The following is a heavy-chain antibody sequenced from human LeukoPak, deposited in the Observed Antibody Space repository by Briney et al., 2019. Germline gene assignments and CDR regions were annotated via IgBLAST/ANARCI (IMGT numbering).Heavy chain of an antibody. Sequence: GGSLRLSCAASGFTFSSYALHWVRQAPGKGLEWVAVISYDASNKYYTDSVKGRFTISRDNSKNMLYLQMDSLRVEDTAVYHCAREEYGGVYFDYWGLGTLVTVSS. CDR1: GFTFSSYA. CDR2: ISYDASNK. V-gene: IGHV3-30-3*01. CDR3: AREEYGGVYFDY. D-gene: IGHD4-23*01. J-gene: IGHJ4*02.